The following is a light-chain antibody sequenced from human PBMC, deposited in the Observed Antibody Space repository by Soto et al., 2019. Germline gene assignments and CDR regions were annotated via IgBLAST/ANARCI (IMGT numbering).Light chain of an antibody. CDR1: QSVSSN. J-gene: IGKJ1*01. Sequence: VWTKSPGTLSLSPGERATLSFTASQSVSSNYLAWYQQTRGQAPRLLIYGASTRATGVPARFSGSGSGTEFTLTISNLQSEDFAVYHCQQYDKWPRTFAQGTKVDIK. V-gene: IGKV3-15*01. CDR3: QQYDKWPRT. CDR2: GAS.